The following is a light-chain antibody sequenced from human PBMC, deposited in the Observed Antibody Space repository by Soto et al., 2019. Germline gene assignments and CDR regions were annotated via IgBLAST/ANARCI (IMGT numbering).Light chain of an antibody. Sequence: DIQMTQSPSTLSASVGDRVTITCRVSQGITKWLAWFQQKPGKAPKLLIYKASSLESGVPSRFSGSGYETEFTLTISNLQPDDFATYYCQQYNSYPRTFGQGTKVDIK. V-gene: IGKV1-5*03. CDR2: KAS. CDR1: QGITKW. J-gene: IGKJ1*01. CDR3: QQYNSYPRT.